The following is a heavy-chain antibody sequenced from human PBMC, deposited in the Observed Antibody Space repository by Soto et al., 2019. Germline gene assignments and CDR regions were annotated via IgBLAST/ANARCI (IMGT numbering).Heavy chain of an antibody. CDR3: AREGPTRIAVAGTGDDAFDI. J-gene: IGHJ3*02. D-gene: IGHD6-19*01. CDR1: GYTFTSYY. V-gene: IGHV1-46*01. Sequence: QVQLVQSGAEVKKPGASVKVSCKASGYTFTSYYMHWVRQAPGQGLEWMGIINPSGGSTSYAQKFQGRGTITRDTSTSTVYMELSSLRSEDTAVYYCAREGPTRIAVAGTGDDAFDIWGQGTMVTVSS. CDR2: INPSGGST.